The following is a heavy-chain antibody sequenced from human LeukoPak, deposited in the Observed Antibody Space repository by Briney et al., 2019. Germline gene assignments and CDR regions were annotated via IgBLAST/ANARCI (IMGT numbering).Heavy chain of an antibody. CDR1: GYTFTSYG. CDR3: ARDSLDSSSKINYFDY. V-gene: IGHV1-18*01. D-gene: IGHD6-13*01. Sequence: ASVKVSCKASGYTFTSYGISWLRQAPGQGLEWMGWISAYNGNTNYAQKLQGRVTMTTDTSTSTAYMELRSLRSDDTAVYYCARDSLDSSSKINYFDYWGQGTLVTVSS. J-gene: IGHJ4*02. CDR2: ISAYNGNT.